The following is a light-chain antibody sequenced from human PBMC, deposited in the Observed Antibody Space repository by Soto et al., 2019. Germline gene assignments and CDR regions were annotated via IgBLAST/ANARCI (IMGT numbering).Light chain of an antibody. J-gene: IGKJ4*01. V-gene: IGKV3-15*01. Sequence: EIVMTQSPATLSLSPGERATLSCRASQSVYSNLAWYQQKPGQTPRLLIYESSTRATGIPARFSGGGSGTDFTLTISRLQSEDFAHYFCQQYQSWPLTFGGGTKVEIK. CDR3: QQYQSWPLT. CDR1: QSVYSN. CDR2: ESS.